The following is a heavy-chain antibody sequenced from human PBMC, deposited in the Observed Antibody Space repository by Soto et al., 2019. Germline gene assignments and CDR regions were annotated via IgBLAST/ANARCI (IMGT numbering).Heavy chain of an antibody. CDR2: IIPIFGTA. J-gene: IGHJ6*02. CDR3: ARVRGSGATYYYYGMDV. CDR1: GGTFSSYA. D-gene: IGHD2-15*01. Sequence: QVQLVQSGAEVKKPGYSVKVSCKASGGTFSSYAISWVRQAPGQGLEWMGVIIPIFGTANYAQKFQVRVTITADEATRTCYMELSSLRSDDTAVYYCARVRGSGATYYYYGMDVWGQGTTVTVSS. V-gene: IGHV1-69*01.